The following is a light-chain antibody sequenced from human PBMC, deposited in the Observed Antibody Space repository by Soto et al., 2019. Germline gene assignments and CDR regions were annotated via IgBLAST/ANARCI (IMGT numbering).Light chain of an antibody. V-gene: IGKV1-16*02. J-gene: IGKJ5*01. Sequence: DIQMTQSPSSLSASVGDRVTITCRASQGISNYLAWSQQKPGKAPKSLIYDASSLRSGVPSKFSGSGFWTEFTLTISSLRPEDFATYYCQQYSTYPITFGQGTRLEIK. CDR1: QGISNY. CDR3: QQYSTYPIT. CDR2: DAS.